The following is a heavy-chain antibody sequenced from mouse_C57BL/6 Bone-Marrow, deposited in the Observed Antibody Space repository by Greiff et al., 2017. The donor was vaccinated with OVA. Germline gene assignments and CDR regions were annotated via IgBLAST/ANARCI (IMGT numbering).Heavy chain of an antibody. CDR1: GFNIKDDY. CDR3: TTTAQARYYFDY. V-gene: IGHV14-4*01. Sequence: EVQLQQSGAELVRPGASVKLSCTASGFNIKDDYMHWVKQRPEQGLEWIGWIDPENGDTEYASKFQGKATITADTSSNTAYLQLSSLTSEDTAVYYCTTTAQARYYFDYWGQGTTLTVSS. J-gene: IGHJ2*01. D-gene: IGHD3-2*02. CDR2: IDPENGDT.